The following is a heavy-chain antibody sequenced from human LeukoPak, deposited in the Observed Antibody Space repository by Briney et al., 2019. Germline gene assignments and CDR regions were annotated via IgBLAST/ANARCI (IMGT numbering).Heavy chain of an antibody. CDR1: GGSISSYY. V-gene: IGHV4-59*01. Sequence: NPSETLSLTCTVSGGSISSYYWSWIRQPPGKGLEWIGYIYYSGSTNYNPSLKSRVTISVDTSKNQFSLKLSSVTAADTAVYYCARVGGYSGYDYYFDYWGQGTPVTVSS. CDR3: ARVGGYSGYDYYFDY. D-gene: IGHD5-12*01. CDR2: IYYSGST. J-gene: IGHJ4*02.